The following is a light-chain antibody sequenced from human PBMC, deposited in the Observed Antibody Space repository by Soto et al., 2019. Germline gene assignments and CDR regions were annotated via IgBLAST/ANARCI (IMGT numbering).Light chain of an antibody. CDR2: GAS. CDR1: QSVSSNY. J-gene: IGKJ5*01. Sequence: EIVLTQSPDTLSLSPGEGATLSCRASQSVSSNYLAWYQQKPGQAPRLLISGASSRATGIPDRFSGSGSGTDFTLTIIRLEPEDFAMYYCQQYGSSAPNTFGQGTRLEIE. V-gene: IGKV3-20*01. CDR3: QQYGSSAPNT.